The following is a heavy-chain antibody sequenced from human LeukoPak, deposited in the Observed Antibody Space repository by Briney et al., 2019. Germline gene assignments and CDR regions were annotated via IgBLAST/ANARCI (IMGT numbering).Heavy chain of an antibody. J-gene: IGHJ6*02. Sequence: GGSLRLSCAASGFTFSNSAMHWVRQAPGKGLEWVAFIRNDGSDKYYADSVKGRFTISRDNSKNTLWLQMNSLRVDDTAVYYCAKDMFGGSLVGGMDVWGQGTRVTVSS. CDR3: AKDMFGGSLVGGMDV. V-gene: IGHV3-30*02. D-gene: IGHD3-3*02. CDR2: IRNDGSDK. CDR1: GFTFSNSA.